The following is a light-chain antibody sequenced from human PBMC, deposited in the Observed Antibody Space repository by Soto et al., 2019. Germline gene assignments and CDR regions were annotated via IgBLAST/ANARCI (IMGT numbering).Light chain of an antibody. CDR1: QGIRNY. Sequence: DIQLTQSPSFLSASVGDRVTITCRASQGIRNYLAWYQQKPGKAPTVVIYGATTLQSGVPSRFSGSGSGTEFTLTISSLQPEDSATYYCQQLNSSPRTFGQGTKLEIK. V-gene: IGKV1-9*01. J-gene: IGKJ2*01. CDR3: QQLNSSPRT. CDR2: GAT.